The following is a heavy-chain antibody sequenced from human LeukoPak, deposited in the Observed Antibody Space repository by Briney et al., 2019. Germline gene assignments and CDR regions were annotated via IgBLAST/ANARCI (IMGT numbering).Heavy chain of an antibody. CDR3: ARDNPSGGSSGWTGLGY. D-gene: IGHD6-19*01. CDR2: IWYDGSNK. CDR1: GLTFSSYG. V-gene: IGHV3-33*01. Sequence: TGRSLRLSCAASGLTFSSYGMHWVRQAPGKGLEGVAVIWYDGSNKNYVDSVKGRFTISRDNSKNTLYLEMKGLRAEDTAVYYCARDNPSGGSSGWTGLGYWGQGTLVTVSS. J-gene: IGHJ4*02.